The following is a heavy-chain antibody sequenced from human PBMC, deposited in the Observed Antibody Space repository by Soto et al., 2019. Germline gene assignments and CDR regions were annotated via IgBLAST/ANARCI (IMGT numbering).Heavy chain of an antibody. CDR3: ARLDIVVVPAAIGYYYGMDV. D-gene: IGHD2-2*02. V-gene: IGHV5-10-1*01. CDR2: IDPSDSYT. Sequence: PGESLKISCKGSGYSFTSYWISWVRQMPGKGLEWMGRIDPSDSYTNYSPSFQGHVTISADKSISTAYLQSSSLKASDTAMYYCARLDIVVVPAAIGYYYGMDVWGQGTTVTVSS. J-gene: IGHJ6*02. CDR1: GYSFTSYW.